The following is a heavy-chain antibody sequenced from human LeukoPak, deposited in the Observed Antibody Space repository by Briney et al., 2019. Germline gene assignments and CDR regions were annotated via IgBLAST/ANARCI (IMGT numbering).Heavy chain of an antibody. J-gene: IGHJ3*02. CDR2: ISGSGGST. Sequence: GGSLRLSCAASGFTFSSYAMSWVRQAPGKGLEWVSAISGSGGSTYYADSVKGRFTISRDNSKNTLYLQMNSLRAEDTAVYYCAKDLPDYSSGWYGGAFDIWGQGTMVTVSS. CDR3: AKDLPDYSSGWYGGAFDI. D-gene: IGHD6-19*01. V-gene: IGHV3-23*01. CDR1: GFTFSSYA.